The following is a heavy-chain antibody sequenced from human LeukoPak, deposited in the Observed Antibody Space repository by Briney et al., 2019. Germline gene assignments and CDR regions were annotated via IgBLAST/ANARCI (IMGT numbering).Heavy chain of an antibody. CDR2: NSSSSSYI. CDR1: GFTFSSYS. Sequence: PGGSLRLSCAASGFTFSSYSMNWVRQAPGKGLEWVSSNSSSSSYIYYADSVKGRFTISRDNAKNSLYLQMNSLRAEDTAVYYCARVSSGYSSGWSMGYWGQGTLVTVSS. V-gene: IGHV3-21*01. CDR3: ARVSSGYSSGWSMGY. J-gene: IGHJ4*02. D-gene: IGHD6-19*01.